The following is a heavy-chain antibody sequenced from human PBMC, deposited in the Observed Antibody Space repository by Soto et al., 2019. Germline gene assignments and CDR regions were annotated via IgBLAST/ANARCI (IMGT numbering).Heavy chain of an antibody. Sequence: SETLSLACTVAGGSTGRFYWTWIRQPAGKGLEWIGNMHYTGSTNYSPSLKNRVTILLGTSTSQFSRKVSSVTAADTAVYYCARDLTISSTDGPLDPWGHGTLVTVSS. V-gene: IGHV4-59*01. CDR1: GGSTGRFY. CDR2: MHYTGST. D-gene: IGHD1-1*01. CDR3: ARDLTISSTDGPLDP. J-gene: IGHJ5*02.